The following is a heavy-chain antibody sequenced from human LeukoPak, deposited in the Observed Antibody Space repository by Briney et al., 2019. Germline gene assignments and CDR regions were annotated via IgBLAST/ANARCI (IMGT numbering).Heavy chain of an antibody. V-gene: IGHV4-4*07. J-gene: IGHJ4*02. CDR2: IYTSGST. Sequence: SQTLSLTWTVSGGSISSYYWSWIRQPAGKVLEWIGRIYTSGSTNYNPSLKSRVTMSVDTSKNQFSLKLSSVTAADTAVYYCARSDRIAAFFDYWGQGTLVTVSS. CDR3: ARSDRIAAFFDY. D-gene: IGHD6-6*01. CDR1: GGSISSYY.